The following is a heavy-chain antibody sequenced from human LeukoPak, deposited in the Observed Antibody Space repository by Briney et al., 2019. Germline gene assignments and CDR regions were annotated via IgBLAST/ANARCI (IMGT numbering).Heavy chain of an antibody. J-gene: IGHJ6*03. Sequence: ASVRVSCKASGGTFSSYAISLVRQAPGQGLEWMGGIIPIFGTANYAQKFQGRVTITADESTSTAYMELSSLRSEDTAVYYCARAQGSYYYYYYMDVWGKGTTVTVSS. D-gene: IGHD3-10*01. CDR1: GGTFSSYA. CDR3: ARAQGSYYYYYYMDV. V-gene: IGHV1-69*01. CDR2: IIPIFGTA.